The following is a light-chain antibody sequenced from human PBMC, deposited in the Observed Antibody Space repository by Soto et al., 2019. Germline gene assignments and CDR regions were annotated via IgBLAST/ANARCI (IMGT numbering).Light chain of an antibody. J-gene: IGKJ1*01. CDR3: HQYNSWGRT. CDR2: GAS. V-gene: IGKV3-15*01. Sequence: EIVMTQSPATLSVSPGERATLSCRASQSVSSNLAWYQQKPGQAPRLLIYGASTRATGIPARLSGSGSGTEFTLTISSLQSVDYAVYYCHQYNSWGRTVGRGTNVEIK. CDR1: QSVSSN.